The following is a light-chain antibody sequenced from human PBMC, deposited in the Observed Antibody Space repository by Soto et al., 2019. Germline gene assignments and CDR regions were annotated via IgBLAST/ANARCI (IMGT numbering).Light chain of an antibody. CDR1: SSDVGAYNY. CDR2: DVS. CDR3: SSYTSGSTYV. J-gene: IGLJ1*01. V-gene: IGLV2-14*03. Sequence: LTQPASVSGSPGQSITISCTGTSSDVGAYNYVSWYQQHPGKAPKLMIYDVSSRPSGVSNRFSGSKSGNTASLTISGLQAEDEADYYCSSYTSGSTYVFGNGTKVTVL.